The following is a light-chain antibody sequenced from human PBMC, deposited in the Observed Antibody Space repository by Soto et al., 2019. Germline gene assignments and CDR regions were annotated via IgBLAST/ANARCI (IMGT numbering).Light chain of an antibody. CDR3: QSYDSSLREV. Sequence: QAVVTQPPSVSWAPGQRVTISCTGSSSNIGAGYDVHWYQQLPGTAPKLLIYGNSNRPSGVPDRFSGSKSGTSASLAITGLQAEDEADYYCQSYDSSLREVFGTGTKLTVL. V-gene: IGLV1-40*01. CDR1: SSNIGAGYD. J-gene: IGLJ1*01. CDR2: GNS.